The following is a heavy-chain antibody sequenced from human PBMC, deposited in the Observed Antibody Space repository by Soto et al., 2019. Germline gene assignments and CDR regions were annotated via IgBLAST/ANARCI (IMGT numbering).Heavy chain of an antibody. CDR1: SVDHG. CDR3: ARGSYDFWSGYSSGVNYYYYGMDV. V-gene: IGHV4-61*08. Sequence: SVDHGGRRIIKKPGKGLEWIGYIYYSGSTNYNPSLKSRVTISVDTSKNQFSLKLSSVTAADTAVYYCARGSYDFWSGYSSGVNYYYYGMDVWGQGTTVTVSS. CDR2: IYYSGST. D-gene: IGHD3-3*01. J-gene: IGHJ6*02.